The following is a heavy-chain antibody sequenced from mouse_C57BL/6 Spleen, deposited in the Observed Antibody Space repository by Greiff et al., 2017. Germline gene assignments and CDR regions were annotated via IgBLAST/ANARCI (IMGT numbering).Heavy chain of an antibody. CDR3: APIYYGNFYAMDY. CDR1: GFNIKNTY. V-gene: IGHV14-3*01. J-gene: IGHJ4*01. D-gene: IGHD2-1*01. CDR2: IDPANGNT. Sequence: EVQLQQSVAELVRPGASVKLSCTASGFNIKNTYMHWVKQRPEQGLEWIGRIDPANGNTKYAPKFQGKATITADTASNTAYLQLSSLTSEDTAIYYCAPIYYGNFYAMDYWGQGTSVTVSS.